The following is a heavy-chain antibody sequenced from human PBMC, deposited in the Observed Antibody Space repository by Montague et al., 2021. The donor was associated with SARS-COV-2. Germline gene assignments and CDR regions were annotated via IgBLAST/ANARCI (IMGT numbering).Heavy chain of an antibody. CDR1: GFSFSTYS. J-gene: IGHJ3*02. V-gene: IGHV3-21*04. CDR3: AKDRQLVGDDAFDI. CDR2: ISSSSSYI. Sequence: SLRLSCAASGFSFSTYSMNWVRQAPGKGLEWVSSISSSSSYIYYADSVKGRFTISRDKSKNTLYLQMNSLRAEDTAVYYCAKDRQLVGDDAFDIWGQGTMVTVSS. D-gene: IGHD6-13*01.